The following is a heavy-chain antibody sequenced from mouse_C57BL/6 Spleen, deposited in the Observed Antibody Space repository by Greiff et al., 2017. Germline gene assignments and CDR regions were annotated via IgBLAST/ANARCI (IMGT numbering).Heavy chain of an antibody. CDR2: INPSNGGT. D-gene: IGHD2-4*01. J-gene: IGHJ2*01. CDR1: GYTFTSYW. CDR3: VRGLYDYDSSFDY. Sequence: QVHVKQPGTELVKPGASVKLSCKASGYTFTSYWMHWVKQRPGQGLEWIGNINPSNGGTNYNEKFKSKATLTVDKSSSTAYMQLSSLTSEDSAVYYCVRGLYDYDSSFDYWGQGTTLTVSS. V-gene: IGHV1-53*01.